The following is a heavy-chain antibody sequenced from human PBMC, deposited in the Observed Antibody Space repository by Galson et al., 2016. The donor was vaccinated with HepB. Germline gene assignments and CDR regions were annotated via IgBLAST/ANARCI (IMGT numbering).Heavy chain of an antibody. CDR1: VGSFSNNNYY. Sequence: SETLSLTCTVSVGSFSNNNYYGGWIRQPPGKGLEYIGSIYYSGSTYYNPSLKSRVTISVDTSKNQFSLKLRSVTAADTAVYYCARRVVVTALVRDGVEYWGQGILVIVSS. CDR3: ARRVVVTALVRDGVEY. CDR2: IYYSGST. J-gene: IGHJ4*02. V-gene: IGHV4-39*01. D-gene: IGHD2-21*02.